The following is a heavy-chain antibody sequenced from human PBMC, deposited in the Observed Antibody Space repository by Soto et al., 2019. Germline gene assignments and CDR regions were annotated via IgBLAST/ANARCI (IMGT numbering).Heavy chain of an antibody. Sequence: LRLSFAASGFTFISYDMHWVRQATGKGLEWVSAIGTAGDTYYPGSVKGRFTISRENAKNSLYLQMNSLRAGDTAVYYCARSQWPGSLWDGMDVWGQGTTVTVSS. V-gene: IGHV3-13*01. CDR1: GFTFISYD. J-gene: IGHJ6*02. D-gene: IGHD6-19*01. CDR2: IGTAGDT. CDR3: ARSQWPGSLWDGMDV.